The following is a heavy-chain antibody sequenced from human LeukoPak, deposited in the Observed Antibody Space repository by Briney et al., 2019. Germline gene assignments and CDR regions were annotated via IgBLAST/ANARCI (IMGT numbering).Heavy chain of an antibody. CDR1: GYTFTSYG. D-gene: IGHD2-2*01. CDR3: ARNGWRKECQLLSDDY. Sequence: ASVKVSCKASGYTFTSYGISWVRQAPGQGLEWMGWVSAYNGNTNYAQKLQGRVTMTTDTSTSTAYMELRSLRSDDTAVYYCARNGWRKECQLLSDDYWGQGTLVTVSS. V-gene: IGHV1-18*04. CDR2: VSAYNGNT. J-gene: IGHJ4*02.